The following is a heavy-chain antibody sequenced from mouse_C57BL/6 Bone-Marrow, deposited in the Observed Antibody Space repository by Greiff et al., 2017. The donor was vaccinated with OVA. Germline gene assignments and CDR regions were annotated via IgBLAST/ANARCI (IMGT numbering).Heavy chain of an antibody. V-gene: IGHV1-20*01. D-gene: IGHD2-1*01. CDR1: GYSFTGYF. Sequence: VQLKESGPELVKPGDSVKISCKASGYSFTGYFMNWVMQSHGKSLEWIGRINPYNGDTFYNPKFKGKATLTVDKSSSTAHMELRSLTSEDSAVYYCARDCNSTLGYWGQGTTLTVSS. J-gene: IGHJ2*01. CDR3: ARDCNSTLGY. CDR2: INPYNGDT.